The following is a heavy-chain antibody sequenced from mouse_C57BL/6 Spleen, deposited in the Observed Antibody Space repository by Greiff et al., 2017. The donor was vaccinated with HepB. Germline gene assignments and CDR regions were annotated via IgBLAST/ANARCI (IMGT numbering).Heavy chain of an antibody. CDR1: GFSLSTFGMG. V-gene: IGHV8-8*01. CDR3: ARSHYYGSSYGYFDY. J-gene: IGHJ2*01. D-gene: IGHD1-1*01. Sequence: QVTLKVSGPGILQPSQTLSLTCSFSGFSLSTFGMGVGWLRQPSGKGLEWLAHIWWDDDKYYNPALKSRLTISKDTSKNQVFLKIANVDTADTATYYCARSHYYGSSYGYFDYWGQGTTLTVSS. CDR2: IWWDDDK.